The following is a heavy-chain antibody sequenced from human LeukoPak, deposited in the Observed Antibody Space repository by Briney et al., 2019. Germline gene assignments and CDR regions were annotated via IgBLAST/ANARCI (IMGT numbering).Heavy chain of an antibody. J-gene: IGHJ4*02. Sequence: PGGSLRLSCAASGFTFSSYSMNWVRQAPGEGLEWVSSISSSSSYIYYADSVKGRFTISRDNAKNSLYLQMNSLRAEDTAVYYCATIRQLEQADYWGQGTLVTVSS. CDR3: ATIRQLEQADY. D-gene: IGHD6-6*01. V-gene: IGHV3-21*01. CDR2: ISSSSSYI. CDR1: GFTFSSYS.